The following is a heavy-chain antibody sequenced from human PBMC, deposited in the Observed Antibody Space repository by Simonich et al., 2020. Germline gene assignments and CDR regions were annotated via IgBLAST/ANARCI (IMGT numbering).Heavy chain of an antibody. CDR3: ARQRVLMVYAIDY. J-gene: IGHJ4*02. D-gene: IGHD2-8*01. CDR1: GGSISSSSYY. CDR2: IYYSGDT. V-gene: IGHV4-39*01. Sequence: QLQLQESGPGLVKPSETLSLTCTVSGGSISSSSYYWAWIRQPPGKGLEWIGRIYYSGDTNYNPPLKSRGTISVDTSKNQFSLKLSSVTAADTAVYYCARQRVLMVYAIDYWGQGTLVTVSS.